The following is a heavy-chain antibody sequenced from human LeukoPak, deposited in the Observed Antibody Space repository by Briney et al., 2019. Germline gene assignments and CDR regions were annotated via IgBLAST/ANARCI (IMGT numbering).Heavy chain of an antibody. CDR1: GFTSGDYA. CDR2: IWYDGSNK. Sequence: GGSLRLSCAASGFTSGDYAMLWVRQAPGKGLEWVALIWYDGSNKYYADSVKGRFTISRDNSKNALFLEINSLRADDTVVYYCARAGQNGNTSGKGYYFDHWGQGTVVTVSA. D-gene: IGHD1/OR15-1a*01. CDR3: ARAGQNGNTSGKGYYFDH. J-gene: IGHJ4*02. V-gene: IGHV3-33*01.